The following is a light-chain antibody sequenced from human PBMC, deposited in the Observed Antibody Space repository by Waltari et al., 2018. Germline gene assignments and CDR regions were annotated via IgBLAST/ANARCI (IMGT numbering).Light chain of an antibody. Sequence: NQMDQSPSSLSGYVGGRGTNPCQANQDITTYLNWYQQKPGKSPQLLIYYASNLETGVPFRFSGSGSATDFTFTISSLQPEDIGTYYCQQYVNFPLTFGGGTQVEIK. CDR3: QQYVNFPLT. J-gene: IGKJ4*01. CDR1: QDITTY. CDR2: YAS. V-gene: IGKV1-33*01.